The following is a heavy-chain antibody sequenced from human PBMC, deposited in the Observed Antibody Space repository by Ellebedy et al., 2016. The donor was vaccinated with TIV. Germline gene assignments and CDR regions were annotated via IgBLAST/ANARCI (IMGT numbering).Heavy chain of an antibody. CDR3: ARGNYDYYFDY. Sequence: GGSLRLXCAASGFTFSSYAMSWVRQAPGKGLEWVSAISGSGGSTYYADSVKGRFTISRDNSKNTLYLQMNSLRAEDTAVYYCARGNYDYYFDYWGQGTLVTVSS. CDR2: ISGSGGST. J-gene: IGHJ4*02. CDR1: GFTFSSYA. V-gene: IGHV3-23*01. D-gene: IGHD1-7*01.